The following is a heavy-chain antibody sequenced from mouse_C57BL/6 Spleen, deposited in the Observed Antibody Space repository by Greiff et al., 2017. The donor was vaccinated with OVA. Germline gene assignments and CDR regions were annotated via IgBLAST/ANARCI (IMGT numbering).Heavy chain of an antibody. Sequence: QVQLQQSGPELVKPGASVKLSCKASGYTFPSYDINWVKQRPGQGLEWIGWIYPRDGSTKYNEKFKGKATLTVDTSSSTAYMELHSLASEDSAVYYCARRGVYDGCAYWGQGTLVTVSA. CDR2: IYPRDGST. J-gene: IGHJ3*01. V-gene: IGHV1-85*01. D-gene: IGHD1-2*01. CDR3: ARRGVYDGCAY. CDR1: GYTFPSYD.